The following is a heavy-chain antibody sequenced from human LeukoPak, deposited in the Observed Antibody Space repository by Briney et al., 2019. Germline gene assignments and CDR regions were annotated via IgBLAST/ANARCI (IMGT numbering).Heavy chain of an antibody. CDR3: AKARGGIEVVPAAIRFDP. V-gene: IGHV3-23*01. D-gene: IGHD2-2*02. CDR1: GFTFSSYA. J-gene: IGHJ5*02. Sequence: PGGSLRLSCAASGFTFSSYAMSWVRQAPGKGLEWVSAISGSGGSTYYADSVKGRFTISRDNSKNTLYLQMNSLRAEDTAVYYCAKARGGIEVVPAAIRFDPWGQGTLVTVSS. CDR2: ISGSGGST.